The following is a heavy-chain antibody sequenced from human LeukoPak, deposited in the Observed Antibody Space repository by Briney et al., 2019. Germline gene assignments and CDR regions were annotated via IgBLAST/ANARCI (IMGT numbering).Heavy chain of an antibody. V-gene: IGHV1-69*05. CDR1: GGTFSSYA. CDR3: AREVLEGGRYFEY. Sequence: SVKVSCKASGGTFSSYAISWVRQAPGQGLEWMGGIIPIFGTANYAQKFQGRVTITTGESTSTAYMELSSLRSEDTAVYYCAREVLEGGRYFEYWGQGTLVTVSS. CDR2: IIPIFGTA. D-gene: IGHD3-3*01. J-gene: IGHJ4*02.